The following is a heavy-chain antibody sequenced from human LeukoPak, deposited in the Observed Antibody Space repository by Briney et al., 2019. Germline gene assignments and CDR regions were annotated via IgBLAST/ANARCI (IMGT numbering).Heavy chain of an antibody. D-gene: IGHD1-26*01. CDR1: GASISGSGYY. Sequence: SETLSLTCTVSGASISGSGYYWGWIRQPPGKGLEWIGNIYDSGSTYYSASLQSRVTISIDTSKNQFSLRLSSVTAADTAMYYCAKSGGYGLIDYWGQGTLVTVSS. CDR3: AKSGGYGLIDY. J-gene: IGHJ4*02. V-gene: IGHV4-39*01. CDR2: IYDSGST.